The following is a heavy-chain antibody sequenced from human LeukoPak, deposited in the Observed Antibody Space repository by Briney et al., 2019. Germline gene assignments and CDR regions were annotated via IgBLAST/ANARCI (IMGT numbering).Heavy chain of an antibody. D-gene: IGHD2-8*01. CDR2: ISTAFSSTK. CDR3: ASMLRDVGWNYGVDV. CDR1: GFTFSSYN. J-gene: IGHJ6*02. V-gene: IGHV3-48*01. Sequence: GGSLRLSCTASGFTFSSYNMNWVRQASGKGLEWVSYISTAFSSTKYYADSVKGRFTISRDNAKNSLYLQMDSLRAEDTAVYYCASMLRDVGWNYGVDVWGQGTTVTVSS.